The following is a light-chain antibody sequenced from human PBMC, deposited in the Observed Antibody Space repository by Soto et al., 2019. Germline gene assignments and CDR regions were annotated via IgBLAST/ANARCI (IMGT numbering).Light chain of an antibody. J-gene: IGLJ2*01. V-gene: IGLV2-14*01. Sequence: QSALTQPASVSGSLGQSITISCTGTSSDVGAYNYVSWYQQQPDKAPKLLIFEVTNRPSGVSGRFSGSKSGITASLSISGLQPEDEADYYCTSYSSSSPVLFGGGTKVTVL. CDR1: SSDVGAYNY. CDR3: TSYSSSSPVL. CDR2: EVT.